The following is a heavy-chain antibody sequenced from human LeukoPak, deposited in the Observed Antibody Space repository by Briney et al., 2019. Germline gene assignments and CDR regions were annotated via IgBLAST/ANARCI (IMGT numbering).Heavy chain of an antibody. CDR1: GYTFTGYY. D-gene: IGHD4-17*01. J-gene: IGHJ4*02. Sequence: ASVTVSCKASGYTFTGYYMHWVRQAPGQGLEWMGWINPNSGGTNYAQKFQGRVTMTRDTSISTAYMELSRLRSDDTAVYYCARDRLRYTVTTIDYWGQGTLVTVSS. V-gene: IGHV1-2*02. CDR3: ARDRLRYTVTTIDY. CDR2: INPNSGGT.